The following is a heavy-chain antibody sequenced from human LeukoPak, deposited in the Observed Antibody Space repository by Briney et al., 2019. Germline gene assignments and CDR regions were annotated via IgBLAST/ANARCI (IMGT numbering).Heavy chain of an antibody. Sequence: GASVKVSCKASGGTFSSYAISWVRQAPGQGLEWMGGIIPIFGTANYAQKFQGRVTITADESTSTAYVELSSLRSEDTAVYYCARGGYSGYDNYFDYWGQGTLVTVSS. CDR3: ARGGYSGYDNYFDY. CDR1: GGTFSSYA. D-gene: IGHD5-12*01. V-gene: IGHV1-69*13. J-gene: IGHJ4*02. CDR2: IIPIFGTA.